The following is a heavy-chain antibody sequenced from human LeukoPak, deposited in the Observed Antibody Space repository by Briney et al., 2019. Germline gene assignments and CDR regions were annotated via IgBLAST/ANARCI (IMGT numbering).Heavy chain of an antibody. V-gene: IGHV3-48*04. CDR2: ISSSSSTI. Sequence: GGSLGLSCAASGFTFSSYAMSWVRQAPGKGLEWVSYISSSSSTIYYADSVKGRFTISRDNAKNSLYLQMNSLRAEDTAVYYCARGYTQYYYDSSGYPAYWGQGTLVTVSS. D-gene: IGHD3-22*01. CDR3: ARGYTQYYYDSSGYPAY. CDR1: GFTFSSYA. J-gene: IGHJ4*02.